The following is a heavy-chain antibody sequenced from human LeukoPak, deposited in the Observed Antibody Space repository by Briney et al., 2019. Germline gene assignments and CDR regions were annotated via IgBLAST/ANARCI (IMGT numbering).Heavy chain of an antibody. CDR3: ARDGLDCSGGGCYYRY. D-gene: IGHD2-15*01. Sequence: VSCXXXGYXXTXYGLSWVRQAPGQGLEWMGWISAYNGNTNYAQKFQGRVTMTTDTSTSTAYMELRSLRSDDTAVYYCARDGLDCSGGGCYYRYWGQGILVTVSS. J-gene: IGHJ4*02. CDR2: ISAYNGNT. CDR1: GYXXTXYG. V-gene: IGHV1-18*01.